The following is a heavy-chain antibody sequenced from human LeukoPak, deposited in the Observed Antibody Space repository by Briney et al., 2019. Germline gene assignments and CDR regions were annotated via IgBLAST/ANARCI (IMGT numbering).Heavy chain of an antibody. CDR3: ARLGRRYCSSTSCPRRYYYYYMDV. J-gene: IGHJ6*03. V-gene: IGHV4-34*01. CDR2: INHSGST. CDR1: GGSFSGYY. D-gene: IGHD2-2*01. Sequence: PSETLSLTCAVYGGSFSGYYWSWIRQPPGKGLEWIGEINHSGSTNYNPSLKSRVTISVDTSKNQFSLKLSSVTAADTAVYYCARLGRRYCSSTSCPRRYYYYYMDVWGKGTTVTISS.